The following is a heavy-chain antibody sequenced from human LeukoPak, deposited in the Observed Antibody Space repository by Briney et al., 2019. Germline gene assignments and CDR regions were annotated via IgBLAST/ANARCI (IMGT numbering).Heavy chain of an antibody. CDR3: ARYSGSGYWGGAFDY. CDR2: IYTSGST. CDR1: GGSISSGSYY. Sequence: PSQTLSLTCTVSGGSISSGSYYWSWIRQPAGKGLEWIGRIYTSGSTNYNPSLKSRVTMSVDTSKNQFSLKLNSVTAADTAVYYCARYSGSGYWGGAFDYWGQGTLVTVSS. J-gene: IGHJ4*02. V-gene: IGHV4-61*02. D-gene: IGHD3-22*01.